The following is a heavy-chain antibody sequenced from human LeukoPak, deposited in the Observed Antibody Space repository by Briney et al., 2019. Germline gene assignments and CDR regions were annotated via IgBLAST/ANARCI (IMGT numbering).Heavy chain of an antibody. D-gene: IGHD2-2*01. V-gene: IGHV1-2*02. CDR1: GYTFTGYY. J-gene: IGHJ3*02. CDR2: INPNSGGT. CDR3: AREEIVVVPAALDAFDI. Sequence: ASVKISCKASGYTFTGYYMHWVRQAPGQGLEWMGWINPNSGGTNYAQKFQGRVTMTRDTSISTAYMELSRLRSDDTAVYYCAREEIVVVPAALDAFDIWGQGTMVTVSS.